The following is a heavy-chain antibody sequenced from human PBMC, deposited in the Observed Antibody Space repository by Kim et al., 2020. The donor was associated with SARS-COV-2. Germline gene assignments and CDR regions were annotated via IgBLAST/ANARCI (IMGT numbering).Heavy chain of an antibody. V-gene: IGHV4-4*07. D-gene: IGHD1-1*01. Sequence: SETLSLTCTVSGDSITNYYWSWIRQPAGKALEWIGRIYTSGRINYNPSLKSRVSMSVDTSKSQFSLRLTSVTAADTAVYYCASHLGTYWGQGTLVTVSS. J-gene: IGHJ4*02. CDR2: IYTSGRI. CDR1: GDSITNYY. CDR3: ASHLGTY.